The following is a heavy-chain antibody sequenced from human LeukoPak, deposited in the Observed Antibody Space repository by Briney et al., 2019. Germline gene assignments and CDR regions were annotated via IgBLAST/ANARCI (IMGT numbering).Heavy chain of an antibody. D-gene: IGHD3-22*01. Sequence: SGPTLVNPTQTLTLTCTFSGFSLTTSGVGVGWIRQPPGKALEWLALIYWNDHKPYSPALRSRLTVTKDTSKNQVVLTMTNMDPVDTATYYCAHSYDTGGNYYSRFDNWGQGTLVTVSS. J-gene: IGHJ4*02. CDR1: GFSLTTSGVG. CDR2: IYWNDHK. CDR3: AHSYDTGGNYYSRFDN. V-gene: IGHV2-5*01.